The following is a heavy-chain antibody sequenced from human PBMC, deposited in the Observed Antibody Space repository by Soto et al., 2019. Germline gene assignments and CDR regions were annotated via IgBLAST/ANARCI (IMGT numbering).Heavy chain of an antibody. V-gene: IGHV4-34*01. J-gene: IGHJ5*02. CDR1: GGSFSGYY. D-gene: IGHD3-3*01. Sequence: SDTLSLTCAVYGGSFSGYYWSWIRQPPGKGLEWIGEINHSGSTNYNPSLKSRVTISVDTSKNQFSLKLSSVTAADTAVYYCARGGIFGAPRWFDPWGQGTLVTVSS. CDR2: INHSGST. CDR3: ARGGIFGAPRWFDP.